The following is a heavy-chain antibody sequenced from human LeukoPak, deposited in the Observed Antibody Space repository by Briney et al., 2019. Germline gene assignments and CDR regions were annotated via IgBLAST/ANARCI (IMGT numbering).Heavy chain of an antibody. CDR1: GYSISSGYY. V-gene: IGHV4-38-2*01. CDR2: IYHSGST. CDR3: ARHRIFGVVIMSD. Sequence: SETLSLTCAVSGYSISSGYYWGWIRQPPGKGLEWIGSIYHSGSTYYNPSLKSRVTISVDTSKNQFSLKLSSVTAADTAVYYCARHRIFGVVIMSDWGQGTLVTVSS. D-gene: IGHD3-3*01. J-gene: IGHJ4*02.